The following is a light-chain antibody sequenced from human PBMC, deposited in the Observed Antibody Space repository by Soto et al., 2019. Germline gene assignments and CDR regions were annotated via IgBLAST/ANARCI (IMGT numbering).Light chain of an antibody. V-gene: IGKV3-11*01. CDR2: DAT. J-gene: IGKJ3*01. Sequence: VVLTQSPGTLSLSPGETATLSCRASQNIVTSLAWYQHKPGQSPRLLIYDATNRATDAPARFSGSGSETDFTLTISSLKPEDFAIYYCQHRSNWPAGFSFGPGTRVDIK. CDR3: QHRSNWPAGFS. CDR1: QNIVTS.